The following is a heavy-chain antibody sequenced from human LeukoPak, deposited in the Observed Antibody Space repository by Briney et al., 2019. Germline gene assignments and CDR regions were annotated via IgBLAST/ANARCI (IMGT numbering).Heavy chain of an antibody. J-gene: IGHJ4*02. CDR1: GFTFSSYG. V-gene: IGHV3-30*18. D-gene: IGHD2-2*01. CDR3: AKGPPLIVVVPAAIEDY. CDR2: MSYDGSNK. Sequence: GGSLRLSCAASGFTFSSYGMHWVRQAPGKGLEWVAVMSYDGSNKYYADSVKGRFTISRDNSKNTLYLQMNSLRAEDTAVYYCAKGPPLIVVVPAAIEDYWGQGTLVTVSS.